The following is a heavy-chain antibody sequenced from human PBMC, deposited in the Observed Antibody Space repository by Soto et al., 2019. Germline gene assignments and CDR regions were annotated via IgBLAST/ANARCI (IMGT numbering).Heavy chain of an antibody. Sequence: ASVKVSCKASGGTFSSYAISWVRQAPGQGLEWMGGIIPIFGTANYAQKFQGRVTIIADESTSTAYMELSSLRSEDTAVYYCARHVPAAGYYYGPWGQGTLVTVSS. D-gene: IGHD2-2*01. CDR2: IIPIFGTA. J-gene: IGHJ4*02. CDR1: GGTFSSYA. CDR3: ARHVPAAGYYYGP. V-gene: IGHV1-69*13.